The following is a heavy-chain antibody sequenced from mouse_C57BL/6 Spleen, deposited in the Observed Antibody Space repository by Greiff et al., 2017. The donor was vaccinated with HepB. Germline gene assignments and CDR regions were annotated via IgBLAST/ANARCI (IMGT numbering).Heavy chain of an antibody. CDR2: IYPGDGDT. CDR1: GYAFSSYW. CDR3: ARGYDGFFAY. Sequence: VQRVESGAELVKPGASVKISCKASGYAFSSYWMNWVKQRPGKGLEWIGQIYPGDGDTNYNGKFKGKATLTADKSSSTAYMQLSSLTSEDSAVYFCARGYDGFFAYWGQGTLVTVSA. V-gene: IGHV1-80*01. D-gene: IGHD2-3*01. J-gene: IGHJ3*01.